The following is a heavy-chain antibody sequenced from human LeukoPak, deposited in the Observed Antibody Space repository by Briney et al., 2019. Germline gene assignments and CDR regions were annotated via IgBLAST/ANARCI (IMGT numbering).Heavy chain of an antibody. J-gene: IGHJ4*02. V-gene: IGHV7-4-1*02. CDR3: ARDRPLGRGSDPNFDY. Sequence: ASVKVSCKASGYTFTSYAMNWVRQAPGQGLEWMGWINTNTGNPTHAQGFTGRFVFSLDTSVSTAYLQISSLKAEDTAVYYCARDRPLGRGSDPNFDYWGQGTLVTVSS. D-gene: IGHD3-16*02. CDR1: GYTFTSYA. CDR2: INTNTGNP.